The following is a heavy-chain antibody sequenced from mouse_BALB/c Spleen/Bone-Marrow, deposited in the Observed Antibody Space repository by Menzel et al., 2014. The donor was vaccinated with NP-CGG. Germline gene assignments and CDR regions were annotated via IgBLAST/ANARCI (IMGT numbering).Heavy chain of an antibody. CDR1: GFTFSSYA. D-gene: IGHD1-1*01. Sequence: EAQLVESGGGLAKPGGSLKLSCAASGFTFSSYAMSWVRQTPEKRLEWVASISSGGSTYYPDSVKGRFTISRDNARNILYLQMSSLRSEDTAMYYCARWYYGSGFAYWSQGTLVTVSA. CDR3: ARWYYGSGFAY. V-gene: IGHV5-6-5*01. J-gene: IGHJ3*01. CDR2: ISSGGST.